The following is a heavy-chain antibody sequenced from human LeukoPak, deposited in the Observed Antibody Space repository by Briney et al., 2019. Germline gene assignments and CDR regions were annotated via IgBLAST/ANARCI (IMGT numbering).Heavy chain of an antibody. D-gene: IGHD5-12*01. CDR3: AREQETGWKGATIEWYFDY. J-gene: IGHJ4*02. CDR1: GGTFSSYA. V-gene: IGHV1-69*04. Sequence: GASVKVSCKASGGTFSSYAISWVRQAPGQGLEWMGRIIPIFGIANYAQKFQGRVTITADKSTSTAYMELSSLRSEDTAVYYCAREQETGWKGATIEWYFDYWGQGTLVTVSS. CDR2: IIPIFGIA.